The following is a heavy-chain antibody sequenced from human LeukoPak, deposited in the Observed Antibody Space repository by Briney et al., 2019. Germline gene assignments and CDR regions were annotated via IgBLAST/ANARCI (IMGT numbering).Heavy chain of an antibody. CDR3: AKGTLGSCSGAACYEFDN. J-gene: IGHJ4*02. CDR2: SGSSSITL. Sequence: GGPLRLSCAASGFTFSSYSMNWVRQAPGKGLEWVSYSGSSSITLYYADSVKGRFTISRDNAKNSLYLQMNSLRADDTALYYCAKGTLGSCSGAACYEFDNWGQGTLVTVSS. CDR1: GFTFSSYS. D-gene: IGHD2-2*01. V-gene: IGHV3-48*04.